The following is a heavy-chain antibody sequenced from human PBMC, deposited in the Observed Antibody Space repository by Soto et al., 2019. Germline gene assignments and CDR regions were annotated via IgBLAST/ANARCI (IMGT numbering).Heavy chain of an antibody. V-gene: IGHV4-4*02. Sequence: SETLSLTCAVSGGSISSSNWWSWVRQPPGKGLEWIGEIYHSGSTNYNPSLKSRVTISVDKSKNQFSLKLSSVTAADTAVYYCARRASSGYYGDWFDPWGQGTLVTVSS. CDR2: IYHSGST. CDR1: GGSISSSNW. CDR3: ARRASSGYYGDWFDP. J-gene: IGHJ5*02. D-gene: IGHD3-22*01.